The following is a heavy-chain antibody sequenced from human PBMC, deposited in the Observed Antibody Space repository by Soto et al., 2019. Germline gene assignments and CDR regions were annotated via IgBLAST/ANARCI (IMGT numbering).Heavy chain of an antibody. D-gene: IGHD5-12*01. CDR2: ISGSGGST. CDR3: AKASLAGQWLRSYSFDY. V-gene: IGHV3-23*01. Sequence: PGGSLRLSCAASGFTFSSYAMSWVRQAPGKGLEWVSAISGSGGSTYYADSVKGRFTISRDNSKNTLYLQMNSLRAEDTAVYYCAKASLAGQWLRSYSFDYWGQGTLVTVSS. CDR1: GFTFSSYA. J-gene: IGHJ4*02.